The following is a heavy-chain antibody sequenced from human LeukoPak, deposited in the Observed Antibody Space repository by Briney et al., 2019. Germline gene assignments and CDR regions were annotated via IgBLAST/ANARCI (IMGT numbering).Heavy chain of an antibody. D-gene: IGHD3-22*01. CDR2: INPNSGGT. CDR3: ARNPPRIRYYYDSSAPTTSYDY. CDR1: GYTFTGYY. V-gene: IGHV1-2*02. Sequence: ASVKVSCKASGYTFTGYYMHWVRQAPGQGLEWMGWINPNSGGTNYAQRFQGRVTMTRDTSISTAYMELSRLRSDDTAVYYCARNPPRIRYYYDSSAPTTSYDYWGQGTLVTVSS. J-gene: IGHJ4*02.